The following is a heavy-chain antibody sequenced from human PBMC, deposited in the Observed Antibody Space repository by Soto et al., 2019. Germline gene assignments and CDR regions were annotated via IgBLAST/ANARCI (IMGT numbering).Heavy chain of an antibody. CDR2: IIPISGTA. D-gene: IGHD2-2*01. V-gene: IGHV1-69*01. CDR3: ARSQGSSTSLEIYYYYYYGMDV. J-gene: IGHJ6*02. CDR1: GGTFSSYA. Sequence: QVQLVQSGAEVKKPGSSVKVSCKASGGTFSSYAISWVRQAPGQGLEWMGGIIPISGTANYEQKFQGRVTMTADASTSTAYMELSSLRSEDTAVYYCARSQGSSTSLEIYYYYYYGMDVWGQGTTVTVSS.